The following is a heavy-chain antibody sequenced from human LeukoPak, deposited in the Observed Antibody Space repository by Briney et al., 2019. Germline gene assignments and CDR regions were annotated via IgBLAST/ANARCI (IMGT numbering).Heavy chain of an antibody. CDR2: INHSGST. CDR1: GGSFSGYY. CDR3: ARAPDAVTTALDY. Sequence: SETLSLTCAVYGGSFSGYYWSWIRQPPGKGLEWIGEINHSGSTNYNPSLKSRVTISVDTSKNQFSLKLSSVTAADTAVYYCARAPDAVTTALDYWGQGTLVTVSS. V-gene: IGHV4-34*01. D-gene: IGHD4-17*01. J-gene: IGHJ4*02.